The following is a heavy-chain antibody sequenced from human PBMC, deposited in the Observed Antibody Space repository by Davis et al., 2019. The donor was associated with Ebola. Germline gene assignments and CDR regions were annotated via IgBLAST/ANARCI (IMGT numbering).Heavy chain of an antibody. CDR3: AGGYSSGWYGKGYYYYGMDV. CDR1: GYTFTSYA. J-gene: IGHJ6*02. V-gene: IGHV1-3*01. CDR2: INAGNGNT. Sequence: AASVKVSCKASGYTFTSYAMHWVRQAPGQRLEWMGWINAGNGNTKYSQKFQGRVTITRDTSASTAYMELSSLRSEDTAVYYCAGGYSSGWYGKGYYYYGMDVWGQGTTVTVSS. D-gene: IGHD6-19*01.